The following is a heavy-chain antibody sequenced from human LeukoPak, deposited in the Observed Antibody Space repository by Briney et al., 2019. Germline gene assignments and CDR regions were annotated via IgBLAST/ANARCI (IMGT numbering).Heavy chain of an antibody. D-gene: IGHD2-2*01. Sequence: SETLSLTCAVSGGSISSSNWWSWVRQPPGQGLEWIGEIYHSGSTNYNPSLKSRVTISVDKSKNQFSLKLSSVTAADTAVYYCAVGYCSSTSCYGDWFDPWGQGTLVTVSS. V-gene: IGHV4-4*02. CDR1: GGSISSSNW. CDR3: AVGYCSSTSCYGDWFDP. CDR2: IYHSGST. J-gene: IGHJ5*02.